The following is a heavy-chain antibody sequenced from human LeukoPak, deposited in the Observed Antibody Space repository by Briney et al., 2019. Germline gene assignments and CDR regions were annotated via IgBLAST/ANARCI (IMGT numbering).Heavy chain of an antibody. D-gene: IGHD6-19*01. Sequence: GGSLRLSCAASGFTFSDYYLSWLRQAPGKGVEWVSYISSSSSTIYYADPVKGRFTVSRDNAKNSLYLQMNSVRAEDTAVYYCARGWLPDYWGQGTLVTVSS. CDR3: ARGWLPDY. CDR2: ISSSSSTI. J-gene: IGHJ4*02. V-gene: IGHV3-11*04. CDR1: GFTFSDYY.